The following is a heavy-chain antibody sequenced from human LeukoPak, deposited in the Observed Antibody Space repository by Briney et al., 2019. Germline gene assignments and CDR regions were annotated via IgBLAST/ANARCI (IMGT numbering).Heavy chain of an antibody. CDR1: GFTFSSYA. J-gene: IGHJ4*02. D-gene: IGHD6-19*01. Sequence: GGSPRLSCAASGFTFSSYAMSWVRQAPGKGLEWVSAISGSGGTTYYADSVKGRFTISRDNSKNTLYLQMNSLRAEDTAVYYCAKDQVLESSGWYPTFDYWGQGTLVTVSS. CDR3: AKDQVLESSGWYPTFDY. CDR2: ISGSGGTT. V-gene: IGHV3-23*01.